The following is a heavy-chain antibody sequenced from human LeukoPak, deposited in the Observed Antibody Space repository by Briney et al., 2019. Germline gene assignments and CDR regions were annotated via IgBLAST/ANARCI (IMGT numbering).Heavy chain of an antibody. CDR1: GFTFDDYA. CDR2: ISWNSGSI. D-gene: IGHD3-22*01. V-gene: IGHV3-9*01. CDR3: AKDRLNYYDTSGSVSGFDY. Sequence: GRSLRLSCAASGFTFDDYAMHWVRQAPGKGLEWVSGISWNSGSIGYADSVKGRFTISRDNAKNSLYLQMNSLRAEDTALYYCAKDRLNYYDTSGSVSGFDYWGQGTLVTVSS. J-gene: IGHJ4*02.